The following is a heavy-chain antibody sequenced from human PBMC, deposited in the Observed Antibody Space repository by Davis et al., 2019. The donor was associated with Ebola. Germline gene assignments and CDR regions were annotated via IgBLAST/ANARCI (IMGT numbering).Heavy chain of an antibody. CDR2: INHSGST. J-gene: IGHJ4*02. V-gene: IGHV4-34*01. D-gene: IGHD2-2*01. CDR3: ARGPGPSGAVVVPAAISLNLDY. CDR1: GGSFSGYY. Sequence: MPSETLSLTCAVYGGSFSGYYWSWIRQPPGKGLEWIGAINHSGSTNYNPSLKSRVPISVDTSKNQFSLKLSSVTAADTAVYYCARGPGPSGAVVVPAAISLNLDYWGQGALVTVSS.